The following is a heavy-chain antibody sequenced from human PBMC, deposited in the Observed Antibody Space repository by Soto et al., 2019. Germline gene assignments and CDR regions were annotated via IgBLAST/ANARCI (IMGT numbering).Heavy chain of an antibody. CDR3: ARGTSWYVDQ. Sequence: EVQVVESGGGLVQPGGSLRLSCAASGFNLSSYWMHWVRQAPGKGLVWVSRINYDGSSISYADSVKGRFTISRDNAKNTLYLQLNSLRAEDTAVYYCARGTSWYVDQWGQGTLVTVSS. CDR1: GFNLSSYW. D-gene: IGHD6-13*01. V-gene: IGHV3-74*01. CDR2: INYDGSSI. J-gene: IGHJ4*02.